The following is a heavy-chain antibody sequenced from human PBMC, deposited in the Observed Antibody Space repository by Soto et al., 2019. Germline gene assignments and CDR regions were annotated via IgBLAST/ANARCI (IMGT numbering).Heavy chain of an antibody. CDR3: TRSAISPYGGLIGPFDY. CDR1: GYTFTAYA. Sequence: QVQLAQSGAEERKPGASVKVSCEATGYTFTAYAMHWVRQAPGQRLEWMGWINPANGNTKYSQKFQGRLTNTSDTAANTVYMELNSPTSEDPAMYYCTRSAISPYGGLIGPFDYWGQGNLVTVSS. D-gene: IGHD3-16*02. J-gene: IGHJ4*02. CDR2: INPANGNT. V-gene: IGHV1-3*05.